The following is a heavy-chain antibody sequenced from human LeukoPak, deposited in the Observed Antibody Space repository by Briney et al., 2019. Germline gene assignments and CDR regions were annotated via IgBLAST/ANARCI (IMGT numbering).Heavy chain of an antibody. CDR3: ARVRGSYHFDY. D-gene: IGHD1-26*01. CDR2: ITSSNSAI. J-gene: IGHJ4*02. V-gene: IGHV3-48*01. Sequence: GGSLRLSCAASGFTFSGYSMNWVRQAPGKGLEWVSYITSSNSAIYYADSVKGRFTISRDNARNSLYLQMNSLRAEDTAVYYCARVRGSYHFDYWGQGTLVTVSS. CDR1: GFTFSGYS.